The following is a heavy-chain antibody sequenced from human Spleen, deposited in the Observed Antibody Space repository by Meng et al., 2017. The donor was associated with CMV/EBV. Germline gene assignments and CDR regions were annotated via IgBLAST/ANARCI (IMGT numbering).Heavy chain of an antibody. CDR2: ISYDGSNK. J-gene: IGHJ4*02. D-gene: IGHD1-26*01. Sequence: GESLKISCAASGFTFGHYAMHWVRQAPGKGLEWVAVISYDGSNKYYADSVKGRFTISRDNSKNTLYLQMNSLRAEDTAVYYCARDGGIVGATSLDYWGQGTLVTVSS. CDR1: GFTFGHYA. CDR3: ARDGGIVGATSLDY. V-gene: IGHV3-30-3*01.